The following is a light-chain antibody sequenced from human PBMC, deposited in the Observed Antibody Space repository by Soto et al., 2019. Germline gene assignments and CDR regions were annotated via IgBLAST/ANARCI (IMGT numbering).Light chain of an antibody. CDR3: QHYNNWPPWT. J-gene: IGKJ1*01. CDR2: GAS. CDR1: QSVRSN. V-gene: IGKV3-15*01. Sequence: EIVMTQSPATLSVSPGERATLSCRASQSVRSNLAWYQQIPGQAPRLLIYGASTRATGIPARFSGSGSGTEFTLTISSLQSEDFAVYYCQHYNNWPPWTFGQGTKVEIK.